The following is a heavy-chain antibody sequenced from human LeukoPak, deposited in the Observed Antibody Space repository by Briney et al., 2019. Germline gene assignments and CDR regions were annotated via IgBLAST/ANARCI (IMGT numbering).Heavy chain of an antibody. CDR1: GFTFSSYA. V-gene: IGHV3-23*01. CDR2: ISGSGGST. Sequence: GGSLRLSCAASGFTFSSYAMSWVRQAPGKGLEWVSAISGSGGSTYYADSVKGRFTIPRDNSKNTLYLQMNSLRAEDTAVYYCAKDRGGYNWNYWGQGTLVTVSS. J-gene: IGHJ4*02. D-gene: IGHD5-24*01. CDR3: AKDRGGYNWNY.